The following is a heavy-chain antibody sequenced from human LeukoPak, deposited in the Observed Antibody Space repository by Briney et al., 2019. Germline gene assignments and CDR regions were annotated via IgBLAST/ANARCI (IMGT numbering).Heavy chain of an antibody. CDR2: INADGSTA. J-gene: IGHJ3*01. CDR3: VVVVEPPDSDGFDV. Sequence: GGSLRLSCAASGFTFGNSWMHWVRQAPGKGLVWVSLINADGSTATYADSVKGRFTISRDNARNTLSLQMNSLTIEDTAVYYCVVVVEPPDSDGFDVWGQGTMITVSS. V-gene: IGHV3-74*01. CDR1: GFTFGNSW. D-gene: IGHD1-14*01.